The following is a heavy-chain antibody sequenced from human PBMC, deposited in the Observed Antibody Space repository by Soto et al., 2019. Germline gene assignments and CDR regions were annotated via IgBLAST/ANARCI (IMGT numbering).Heavy chain of an antibody. D-gene: IGHD2-2*01. CDR1: GFTFSSYW. CDR2: IKQDGSEK. Sequence: GSLRLSCAASGFTFSSYWMSWVRQAPGKGLEWVANIKQDGSEKYYVDSVKGRFTISRDNAKNSLYLQMNSLRAEDTAVYYCARAPRRYCSSTSCKSPRDAFDIWGQGTMVTVSS. J-gene: IGHJ3*02. V-gene: IGHV3-7*05. CDR3: ARAPRRYCSSTSCKSPRDAFDI.